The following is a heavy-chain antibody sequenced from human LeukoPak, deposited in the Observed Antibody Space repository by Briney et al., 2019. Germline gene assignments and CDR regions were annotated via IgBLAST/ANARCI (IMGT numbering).Heavy chain of an antibody. D-gene: IGHD1-14*01. CDR1: GGSISSYY. Sequence: SETLSLTCTVSGGSISSYYWSWIRQPAREGLGWIGRIYTSGSTNYNPSLKSRVTMSVDTSKNQFSLKLSSVTAADTAVYYCARDNPLTGVFQHWGQGTLVTVSS. J-gene: IGHJ1*01. CDR2: IYTSGST. V-gene: IGHV4-4*07. CDR3: ARDNPLTGVFQH.